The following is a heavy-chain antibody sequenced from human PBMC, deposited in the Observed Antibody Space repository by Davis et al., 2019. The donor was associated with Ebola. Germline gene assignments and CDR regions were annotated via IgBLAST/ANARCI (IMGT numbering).Heavy chain of an antibody. J-gene: IGHJ4*02. CDR1: GFTFSSYA. V-gene: IGHV3-30*18. CDR2: ISYDGSNK. Sequence: PGGSLRLSCAASGFTFSSYAMTWVRQAPGKGLEWVAVISYDGSNKYYADSVKGRFTISRDNSKNTLYLQMNSLRAEDTAVYYCAKAGRYFDWLHYWGQGTLVTVSS. D-gene: IGHD3-9*01. CDR3: AKAGRYFDWLHY.